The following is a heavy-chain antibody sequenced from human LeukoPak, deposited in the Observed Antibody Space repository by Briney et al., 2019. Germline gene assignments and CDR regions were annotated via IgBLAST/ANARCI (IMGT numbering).Heavy chain of an antibody. CDR3: AREDGVANWGSLAADAFDI. D-gene: IGHD7-27*01. J-gene: IGHJ3*02. Sequence: SETLSLTCAVYGGSFSGYYWSWIRQPPGKGLEWIGEINHSGSTNYNPSLKSRVTISVDTSKNQFSLKLSSVTAADTAVYYCAREDGVANWGSLAADAFDIWGQGTMVTVSS. CDR2: INHSGST. V-gene: IGHV4-34*01. CDR1: GGSFSGYY.